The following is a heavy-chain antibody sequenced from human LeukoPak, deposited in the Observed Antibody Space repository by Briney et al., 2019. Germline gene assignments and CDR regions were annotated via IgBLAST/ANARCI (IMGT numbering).Heavy chain of an antibody. CDR2: INGDGSGT. Sequence: PGGSLRLPCAASGFTFSSYWMHWVRQAPGKGLVWVSRINGDGSGTSYADSVKGRFTVSRDNAKSTLYLQMNSLRAEDMAVYYCSSGDAHAFDIWGQGTMVTVSS. D-gene: IGHD3-10*01. J-gene: IGHJ3*02. CDR1: GFTFSSYW. CDR3: SSGDAHAFDI. V-gene: IGHV3-74*01.